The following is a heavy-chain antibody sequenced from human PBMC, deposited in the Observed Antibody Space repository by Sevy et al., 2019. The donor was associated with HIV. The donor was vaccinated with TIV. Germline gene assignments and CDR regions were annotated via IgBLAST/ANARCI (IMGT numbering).Heavy chain of an antibody. Sequence: GGSLRLSCAASGFTFSSYAIHWVRQAPGKGLEWVAVISYDGNNKYYADSVQGRFTVSRDNSKNTPYVQMNSLRAEDTAVYYCAKDHNLWSEGGFLHHWGQGTLVTVSS. V-gene: IGHV3-30*18. J-gene: IGHJ1*01. D-gene: IGHD3-10*01. CDR2: ISYDGNNK. CDR1: GFTFSSYA. CDR3: AKDHNLWSEGGFLHH.